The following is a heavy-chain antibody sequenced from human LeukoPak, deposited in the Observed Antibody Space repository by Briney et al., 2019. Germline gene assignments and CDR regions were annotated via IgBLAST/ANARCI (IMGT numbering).Heavy chain of an antibody. V-gene: IGHV4-39*07. CDR3: AREGIAAAGTYDY. CDR2: IYHSGST. Sequence: SETLSLTCTVSGGSISSGSYYWSWIRQPAGKGLEWIGSIYHSGSTYYSPSLKSRVTISVDTSKNQFSLKLSSVTAADTAVYYCAREGIAAAGTYDYWGQGTLVTVSS. D-gene: IGHD6-13*01. CDR1: GGSISSGSYY. J-gene: IGHJ4*02.